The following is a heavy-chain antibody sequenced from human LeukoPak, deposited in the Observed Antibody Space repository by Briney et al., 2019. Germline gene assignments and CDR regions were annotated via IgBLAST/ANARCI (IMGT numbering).Heavy chain of an antibody. CDR1: GFTFSSYW. J-gene: IGHJ5*02. CDR3: ARERWGNGYNAKWFDP. CDR2: INSDGNTR. Sequence: GGSLRLSCAASGFTFSSYWMHWVRQAPGKGLVWVSRINSDGNTRSYADFVKGRFTISRDNAKNTLYLQMNSLGAEDTAVYYCARERWGNGYNAKWFDPWGQGTLVTVSS. V-gene: IGHV3-74*01. D-gene: IGHD5-24*01.